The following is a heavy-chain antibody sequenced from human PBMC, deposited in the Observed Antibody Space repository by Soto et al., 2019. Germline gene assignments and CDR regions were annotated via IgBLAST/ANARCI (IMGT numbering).Heavy chain of an antibody. J-gene: IGHJ4*02. Sequence: PPQNRSLHPLLPGLIQTSYAGGQGRLRPRPGKALEWLALIYWDDDRRYSPSLRDRLTITKDTSKSQVVLTMTNVDTADTGTYYCAHRRGGYGVVTPFNYWGQGTPVTVSS. V-gene: IGHV2-5*02. CDR1: LIQTSYAGG. CDR3: AHRRGGYGVVTPFNY. CDR2: IYWDDDR. D-gene: IGHD3-16*01.